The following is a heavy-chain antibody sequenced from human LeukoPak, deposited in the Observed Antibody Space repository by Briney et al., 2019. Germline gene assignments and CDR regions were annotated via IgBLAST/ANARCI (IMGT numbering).Heavy chain of an antibody. CDR2: INPNSGGT. Sequence: GASVKVSCKASGYTFTSYYMHWVQQAPGQGLEWMGWINPNSGGTNYAQKFQGRVTMTRDTSISTAYMELSRLRPDDTALYYCAKDMAAVAGQGYECFDCWGQGTLVTVSS. V-gene: IGHV1-2*02. CDR1: GYTFTSYY. D-gene: IGHD6-19*01. J-gene: IGHJ4*02. CDR3: AKDMAAVAGQGYECFDC.